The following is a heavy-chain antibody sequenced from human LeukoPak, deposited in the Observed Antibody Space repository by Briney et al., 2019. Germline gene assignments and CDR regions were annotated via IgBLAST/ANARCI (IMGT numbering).Heavy chain of an antibody. J-gene: IGHJ4*02. Sequence: SQTLSLTCAISGDSLSSNRVAWNWISQSPTRGLEWLGRTYYRSKWNQDYGLFVRGRITIYADTSKNEFHLHLNSVTPEDTAVYYCAMDNWGDLYLENCGQGKLITVSS. CDR1: GDSLSSNRVA. V-gene: IGHV6-1*01. D-gene: IGHD1-1*01. CDR2: TYYRSKWNQ. CDR3: AMDNWGDLYLEN.